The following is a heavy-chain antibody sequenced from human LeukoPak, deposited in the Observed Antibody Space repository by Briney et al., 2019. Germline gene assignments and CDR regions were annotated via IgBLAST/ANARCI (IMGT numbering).Heavy chain of an antibody. J-gene: IGHJ4*02. D-gene: IGHD2-21*01. CDR3: ARDNAVMDY. CDR2: ISSSSSYI. V-gene: IGHV3-21*01. CDR1: GFTFSSYS. Sequence: TGGSLRLSCAASGFTFSSYSMNWVRQAPGKGLEWVSSISSSSSYIYYADPVKGRFTISRDNAKNSLYLQMNSLRAEDTAVYYCARDNAVMDYWGQGTLVTVSS.